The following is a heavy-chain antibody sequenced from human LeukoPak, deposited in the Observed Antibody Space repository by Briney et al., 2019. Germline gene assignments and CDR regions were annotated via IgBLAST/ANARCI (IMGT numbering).Heavy chain of an antibody. CDR2: INTNTGNP. CDR3: ARAVGYRMTTSCYPAY. Sequence: ASVNVSCKASGYTFTTYAMNWVRQAPGQGLEWMGWINTNTGNPMYAQGFTGRFVFSLDTSVSTAYLQISSLKAEDTAVYYCARAVGYRMTTSCYPAYWGQGTLVTVSS. V-gene: IGHV7-4-1*02. CDR1: GYTFTTYA. J-gene: IGHJ4*02. D-gene: IGHD2-2*01.